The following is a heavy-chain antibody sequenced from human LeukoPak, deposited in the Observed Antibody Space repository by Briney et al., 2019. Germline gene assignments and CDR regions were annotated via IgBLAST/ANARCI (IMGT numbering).Heavy chain of an antibody. CDR3: ARGLITGAAGTYYYYGMDV. CDR2: ISNSGGST. CDR1: GFIFSRYG. Sequence: GGSLRLSCVASGFIFSRYGVHWVRQAPGKGLEYVSAISNSGGSTYYANSVKGRFTISRDNSKNTLYLQMGSLRGEDMAVYYCARGLITGAAGTYYYYGMDVWGQGTTVTVSS. V-gene: IGHV3-64*01. D-gene: IGHD6-13*01. J-gene: IGHJ6*02.